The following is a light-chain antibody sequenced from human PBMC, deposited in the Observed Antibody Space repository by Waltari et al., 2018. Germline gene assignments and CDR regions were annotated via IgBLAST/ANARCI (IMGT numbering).Light chain of an antibody. CDR1: QSLLHRNGYNY. V-gene: IGKV2-28*01. CDR3: MQALQTPRT. J-gene: IGKJ2*01. CDR2: LTS. Sequence: VMTQSPLSLPVTPGEPASISCMSSQSLLHRNGYNYLDWDLQKPGQSPQVLIYLTSNRASGVPDRFSGSGSGTDFTLKISRVEAEDVGVYYCMQALQTPRTFGQGTRLEIK.